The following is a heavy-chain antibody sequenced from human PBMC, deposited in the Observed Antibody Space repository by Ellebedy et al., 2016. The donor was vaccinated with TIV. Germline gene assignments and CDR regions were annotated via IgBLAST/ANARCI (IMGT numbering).Heavy chain of an antibody. V-gene: IGHV3-66*01. D-gene: IGHD3-22*01. CDR3: ARGAFNYYDSSTYYFHFDY. J-gene: IGHJ4*02. CDR1: GFTFSSYE. Sequence: GESLKISCAASGFTFSSYEMNWVRQAPGKGLEWVSVIYSGGSTYYADSVKGRFTISRDNSKNTLYLQMNSLRAEDTAMYYCARGAFNYYDSSTYYFHFDYWGQGTLVTVSS. CDR2: IYSGGST.